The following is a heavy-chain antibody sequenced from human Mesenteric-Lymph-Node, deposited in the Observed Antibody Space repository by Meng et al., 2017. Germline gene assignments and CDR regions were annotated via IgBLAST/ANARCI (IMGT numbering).Heavy chain of an antibody. D-gene: IGHD3-10*01. CDR2: INSDGTST. J-gene: IGHJ6*02. V-gene: IGHV3-74*01. CDR3: ARESITMLRGLIIDNYNGMDV. CDR1: GFSLSTYW. Sequence: GESLKISCAASGFSLSTYWMFWVRQAPGKGLVWVSRINSDGTSTSYADSVKGRFTISRDNAKNTLYLQMNSLRVEDTAVYYCARESITMLRGLIIDNYNGMDVWGQGTTVTVSS.